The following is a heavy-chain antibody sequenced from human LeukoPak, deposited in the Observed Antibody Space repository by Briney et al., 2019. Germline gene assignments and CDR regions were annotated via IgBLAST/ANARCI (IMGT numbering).Heavy chain of an antibody. CDR1: GYTFTSYG. V-gene: IGHV1-18*01. D-gene: IGHD6-19*01. CDR2: ISAYNGNT. CDR3: ARDKWLVEGGYYYYSMDV. J-gene: IGHJ6*02. Sequence: GASGKLSRKAAGYTFTSYGISWVRQAPGQGLGWMGWISAYNGNTNYAQKLQGRVTMTTDTSTRTAYMELRSLRSDDTAVYYWARDKWLVEGGYYYYSMDVWGQGTPVTVSS.